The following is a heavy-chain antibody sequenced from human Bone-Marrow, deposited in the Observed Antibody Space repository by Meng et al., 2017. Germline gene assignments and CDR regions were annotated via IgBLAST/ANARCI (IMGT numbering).Heavy chain of an antibody. V-gene: IGHV3-7*04. CDR1: GFTSSSYW. CDR2: IKQDGSEK. D-gene: IGHD3-22*01. Sequence: GGSLRLSCAASGFTSSSYWMSWVRQAPGKGLEWVANIKQDGSEKYYVDSVKGRFTISRDNAKNSLYLQMNSPRAEDTAVYYCARAYYYDSSGYYSLYYYYYYGMDVWGQGATVTVSS. CDR3: ARAYYYDSSGYYSLYYYYYYGMDV. J-gene: IGHJ6*02.